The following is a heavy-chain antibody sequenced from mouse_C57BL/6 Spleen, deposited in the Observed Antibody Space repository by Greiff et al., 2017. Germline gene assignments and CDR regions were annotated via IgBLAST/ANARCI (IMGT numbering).Heavy chain of an antibody. CDR1: GYTFTSYW. D-gene: IGHD3-2*02. CDR2: IDPSDSYT. Sequence: QVQLQQPGAELVMPGASVKLSCKASGYTFTSYWMHWVKQRPGQGLEWIGKIDPSDSYTNYNQKFKGKSTLTVDKSSSTAYMQLSSLTSEDSAVEVCASSTAQVAWFAYWGQGTLVTVSA. CDR3: ASSTAQVAWFAY. J-gene: IGHJ3*01. V-gene: IGHV1-69*01.